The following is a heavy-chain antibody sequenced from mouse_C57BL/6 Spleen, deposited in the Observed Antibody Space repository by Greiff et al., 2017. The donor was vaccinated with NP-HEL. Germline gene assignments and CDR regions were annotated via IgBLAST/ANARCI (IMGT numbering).Heavy chain of an antibody. V-gene: IGHV7-3*01. CDR3: ARYGDDYDGAWFAY. CDR2: IRNKANGYTT. Sequence: EVKLVESGGGLVQPGGSLSLSCAASGFTFTDYYMSWVRQPPGKALEWLGFIRNKANGYTTEYSASVKGRFTISRDNSQSILYLQMNALGAEDSATYYCARYGDDYDGAWFAYWGQGTLVTVSA. D-gene: IGHD2-4*01. CDR1: GFTFTDYY. J-gene: IGHJ3*01.